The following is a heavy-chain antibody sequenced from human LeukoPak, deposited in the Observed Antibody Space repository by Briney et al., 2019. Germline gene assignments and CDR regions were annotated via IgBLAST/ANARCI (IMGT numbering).Heavy chain of an antibody. CDR1: GFTFSRYA. CDR3: ATNLQYYDFWSGYFDY. Sequence: GGSLRLSCAASGFTFSRYAMSWGRQAPGKGVEWVSAISGSGGSTYYADSVKGRLTISRDNNKNKMDMKMNRVRAEDTAVYYCATNLQYYDFWSGYFDYWGQGTLVTVSS. D-gene: IGHD3-3*01. J-gene: IGHJ4*02. V-gene: IGHV3-23*01. CDR2: ISGSGGST.